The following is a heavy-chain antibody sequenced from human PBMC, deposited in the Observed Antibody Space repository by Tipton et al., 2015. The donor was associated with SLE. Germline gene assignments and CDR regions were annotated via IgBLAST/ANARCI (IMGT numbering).Heavy chain of an antibody. V-gene: IGHV4-59*07. CDR3: ARCGGGYGMDV. D-gene: IGHD2-21*01. J-gene: IGHJ6*02. CDR1: GASISSYY. Sequence: TLSLTCTVSGASISSYYWSWIRQPPGKGLEWIGYIYYSGSTIHNPSLKSRVTMSVDTSKNQFTLKLNSVTTADTAVYYCARCGGGYGMDVWGQGTTVTVSS. CDR2: IYYSGST.